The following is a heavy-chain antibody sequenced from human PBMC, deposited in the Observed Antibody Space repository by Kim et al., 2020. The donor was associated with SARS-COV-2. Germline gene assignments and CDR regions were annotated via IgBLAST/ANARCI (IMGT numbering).Heavy chain of an antibody. CDR2: GSTP. V-gene: IGHV3-23*01. Sequence: GSTPYCTDSVKGRFTISSNNSMNTLYLQLNSLRAKDTGVYYCAKNSGWYAWGQGTLVTVSS. J-gene: IGHJ5*02. D-gene: IGHD6-19*01. CDR3: AKNSGWYA.